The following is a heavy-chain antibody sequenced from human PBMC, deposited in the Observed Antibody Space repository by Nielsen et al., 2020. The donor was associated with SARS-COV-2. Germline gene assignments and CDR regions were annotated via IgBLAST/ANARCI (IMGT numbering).Heavy chain of an antibody. CDR1: GFTFSSYG. D-gene: IGHD6-19*01. J-gene: IGHJ5*02. CDR3: AKDSEQWLSTFDNWFDP. Sequence: GGSLRLSCAASGFTFSSYGMHWVRQAPGKGLEWVAVISYDGSNKYYADSVKGRFTISRDNSKNTLYLQMNSLRAEDTAVYYCAKDSEQWLSTFDNWFDPWGQGTLVTVSS. CDR2: ISYDGSNK. V-gene: IGHV3-30*18.